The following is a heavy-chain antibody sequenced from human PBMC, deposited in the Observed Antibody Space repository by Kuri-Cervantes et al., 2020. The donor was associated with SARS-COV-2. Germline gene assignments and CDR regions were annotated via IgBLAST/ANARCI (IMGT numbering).Heavy chain of an antibody. Sequence: GGSLRLSCAASGFTFSSYWMHWVRQAPGKGLVWVSRINSDGSSTSYADSVKGRFTISRDNAKNTLYLQMSSLRAEDTAVYYCARRPWGITIFGVVTSDGFDIWGQGTRVTVSS. CDR2: INSDGSST. V-gene: IGHV3-74*01. CDR3: ARRPWGITIFGVVTSDGFDI. CDR1: GFTFSSYW. D-gene: IGHD3-3*01. J-gene: IGHJ3*02.